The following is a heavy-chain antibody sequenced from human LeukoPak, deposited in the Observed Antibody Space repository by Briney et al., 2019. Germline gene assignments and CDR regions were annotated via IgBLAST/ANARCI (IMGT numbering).Heavy chain of an antibody. D-gene: IGHD7-27*01. CDR3: AREGGPNWGFDY. CDR1: GFTFSSYA. CDR2: ISSNGGST. J-gene: IGHJ4*02. Sequence: GGSLRLSCAASGFTFSSYAMHWVRQAPGKGLEYVSAISSNGGSTYYANSVKGRFTISRDNFKNTLYLQMGSLRAEDTAVYYCAREGGPNWGFDYWGQGTLVTVSS. V-gene: IGHV3-64*01.